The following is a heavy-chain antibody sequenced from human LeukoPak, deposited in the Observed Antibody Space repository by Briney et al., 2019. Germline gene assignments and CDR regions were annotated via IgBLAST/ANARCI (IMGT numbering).Heavy chain of an antibody. D-gene: IGHD2-21*01. V-gene: IGHV3-23*01. J-gene: IGHJ4*02. Sequence: GGSLRLSCAASGFSFSNYPMSWVRQAPGKGLEWVSAISGSGGSTYYADSVKGRFTISRDNSKTTLYLQMNSLRAEDTAVYYCARPRLPNFPSPFHYWGQGTLVTVSS. CDR3: ARPRLPNFPSPFHY. CDR2: ISGSGGST. CDR1: GFSFSNYP.